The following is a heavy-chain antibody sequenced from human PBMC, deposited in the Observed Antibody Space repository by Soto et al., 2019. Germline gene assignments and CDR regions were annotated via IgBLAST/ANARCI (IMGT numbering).Heavy chain of an antibody. CDR2: ISGSGGST. D-gene: IGHD6-13*01. V-gene: IGHV3-23*01. CDR3: AKDQSAAGPYYYYGMDV. Sequence: PGGSLRLSCAASGFTFSSYAMSWVRQAPGKGLEWVSAISGSGGSTYYADSVKGRFTISRDNSKNTLYLQMNSLRAEDTAVYYCAKDQSAAGPYYYYGMDVWGQGTTVTVSS. J-gene: IGHJ6*02. CDR1: GFTFSSYA.